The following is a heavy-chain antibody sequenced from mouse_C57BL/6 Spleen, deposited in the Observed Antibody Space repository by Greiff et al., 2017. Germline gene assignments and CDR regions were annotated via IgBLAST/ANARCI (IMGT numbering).Heavy chain of an antibody. J-gene: IGHJ1*03. CDR2: ISSGGSYT. CDR1: GFTFSSYG. Sequence: DVKLQESGGDLVKPGGSLKLSCAASGFTFSSYGMSWVRQTPDKRLEWVATISSGGSYTYYPDSVKGRFTISRDNAKNTLYLQMSSLKSEDTAMYYCARQGYDYDWYFDVWGTGTTVTVSS. D-gene: IGHD2-4*01. V-gene: IGHV5-6*02. CDR3: ARQGYDYDWYFDV.